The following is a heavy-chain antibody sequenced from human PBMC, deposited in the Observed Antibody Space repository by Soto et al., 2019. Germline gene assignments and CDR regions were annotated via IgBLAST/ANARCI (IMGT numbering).Heavy chain of an antibody. CDR1: GFTFSTFD. Sequence: EVQLLESGGGLVQPGGSLRLSCAASGFTFSTFDMTWVRQPPGKGLEWVSLIRGSSGSTYYADSVKGRFTISKDISKNTLYMQMKRLRAEDTALYFCVKGAWLDYWGQGNMVTVSS. CDR3: VKGAWLDY. CDR2: IRGSSGST. V-gene: IGHV3-23*01. J-gene: IGHJ4*02.